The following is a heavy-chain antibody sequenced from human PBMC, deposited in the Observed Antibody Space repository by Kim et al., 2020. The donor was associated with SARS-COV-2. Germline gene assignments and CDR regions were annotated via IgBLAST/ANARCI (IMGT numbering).Heavy chain of an antibody. J-gene: IGHJ3*02. V-gene: IGHV3-23*01. D-gene: IGHD4-17*01. CDR3: AKDGSTGDYGDDAFDI. Sequence: SVKGRFNITRDNSKNTQYLQMNSLRAEDTAVYYCAKDGSTGDYGDDAFDIWGQGTMVTVSS.